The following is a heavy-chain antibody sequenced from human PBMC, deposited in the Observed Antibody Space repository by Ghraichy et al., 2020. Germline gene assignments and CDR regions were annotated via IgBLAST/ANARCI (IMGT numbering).Heavy chain of an antibody. CDR1: GGSISSSSYY. CDR2: IYHSGSS. CDR3: ARLIPDIVVVPTARGWFDP. Sequence: EPLSLTCTVSGGSISSSSYYWGWIRQPPGKGLEWIGSIYHSGSSYYNPSLKSRVTTSVDTSKNQFSLKLSSVTAADTAVYYCARLIPDIVVVPTARGWFDPWGQGTRVTVSS. D-gene: IGHD2-2*01. J-gene: IGHJ5*02. V-gene: IGHV4-39*01.